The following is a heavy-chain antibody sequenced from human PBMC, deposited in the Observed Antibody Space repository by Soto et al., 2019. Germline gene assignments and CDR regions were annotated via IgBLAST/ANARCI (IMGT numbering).Heavy chain of an antibody. Sequence: ASVKVSCKASGYTFTSYDINWVRQATGQGLEWMGWMNPNSGNTGYAQKFQGRVTMTRNTSISTAYMELSSLRSEDTAVYYCAGGQMLEQWLVQGGNWFDPWGQGTLVTVAS. J-gene: IGHJ5*02. D-gene: IGHD6-19*01. CDR1: GYTFTSYD. CDR2: MNPNSGNT. V-gene: IGHV1-8*01. CDR3: AGGQMLEQWLVQGGNWFDP.